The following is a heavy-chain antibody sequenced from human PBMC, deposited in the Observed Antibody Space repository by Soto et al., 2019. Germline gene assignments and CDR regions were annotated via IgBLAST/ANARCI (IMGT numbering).Heavy chain of an antibody. Sequence: GGSLRLSCAASGFTFNIYAMTWVRQAPGKGLEWVSTTGATGRTTYYSDAVKGRFTVSRDNSKNTLDLQMSNLRAEDTAVYYCATVHNTSRSFDYWGQGTLVTVS. J-gene: IGHJ4*02. CDR2: TGATGRTT. D-gene: IGHD1-20*01. CDR3: ATVHNTSRSFDY. CDR1: GFTFNIYA. V-gene: IGHV3-23*01.